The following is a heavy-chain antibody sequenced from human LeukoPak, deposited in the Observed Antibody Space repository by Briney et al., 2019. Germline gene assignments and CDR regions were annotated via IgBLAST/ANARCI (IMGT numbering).Heavy chain of an antibody. V-gene: IGHV4-39*07. CDR1: GGSINSSSYY. CDR2: IYYSGST. CDR3: ARDSV. Sequence: SETLSVTCTVSGGSINSSSYYWGWIRQPPGKGLEWIGSIYYSGSTYYNPSLKSRVTISVDTSKNQFSLKLSSVTAADTAVYYCARDSVWGKGTTVTVSS. J-gene: IGHJ6*04.